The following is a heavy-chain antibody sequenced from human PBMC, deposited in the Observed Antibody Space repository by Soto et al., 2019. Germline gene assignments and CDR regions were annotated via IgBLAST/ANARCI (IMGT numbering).Heavy chain of an antibody. V-gene: IGHV3-20*04. CDR3: IRGASVNFDY. J-gene: IGHJ4*02. CDR1: GFTFDDYG. Sequence: EVQLVESGGGVLRPGGSLRLSCAASGFTFDDYGMSWARQAPGKGLEWVSGVNWNGGSTGYADSVKGRFTIDRDNAKNSLYLQMNSLRAEDTSFYYCIRGASVNFDYWGQGTLVTVSS. CDR2: VNWNGGST.